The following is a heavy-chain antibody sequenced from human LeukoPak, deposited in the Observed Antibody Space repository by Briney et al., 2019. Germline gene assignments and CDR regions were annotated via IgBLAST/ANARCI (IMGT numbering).Heavy chain of an antibody. Sequence: SETLSLACTVSGGSISGQYWSLIRQPPGKGLEWIGYIYYTGITKYNPSLKSRVTISVDTSKNQFSLRLTSVTAADTAVYYCARVSFHYHSGNYGWYFDSWGQGTLVTVSS. V-gene: IGHV4-59*11. D-gene: IGHD3-10*01. CDR1: GGSISGQY. J-gene: IGHJ4*02. CDR2: IYYTGIT. CDR3: ARVSFHYHSGNYGWYFDS.